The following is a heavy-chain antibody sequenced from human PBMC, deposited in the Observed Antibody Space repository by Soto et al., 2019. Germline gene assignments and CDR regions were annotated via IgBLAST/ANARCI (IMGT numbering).Heavy chain of an antibody. CDR3: ARARLRAVYAFDF. D-gene: IGHD4-17*01. V-gene: IGHV4-31*02. J-gene: IGHJ3*01. CDR2: IYYNGNT. Sequence: WTWVRQHPGKGLEWIGYIYYNGNTYFSPSLKSRLTISIDTSKNQFSLKLSSVTAADTAMYYCARARLRAVYAFDFWGQGTTVTVSS.